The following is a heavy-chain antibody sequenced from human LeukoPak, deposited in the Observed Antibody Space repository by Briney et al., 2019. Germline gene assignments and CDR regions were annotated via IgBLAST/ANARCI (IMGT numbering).Heavy chain of an antibody. J-gene: IGHJ4*02. CDR1: GYTFTSYY. Sequence: ASVKVSCKASGYTFTSYYMHWVRQAPGQGLEWMGIINPSGGSTNYAQKFQGRVTMTRDTSTSTVHMELTGLRSEDTAVYYCARDAWGWDNSDYYHPVNYFDYWGQGTLVTVSS. D-gene: IGHD3-22*01. V-gene: IGHV1-46*01. CDR3: ARDAWGWDNSDYYHPVNYFDY. CDR2: INPSGGST.